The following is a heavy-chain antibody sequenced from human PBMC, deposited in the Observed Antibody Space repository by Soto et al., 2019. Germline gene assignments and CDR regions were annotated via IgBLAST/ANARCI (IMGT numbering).Heavy chain of an antibody. J-gene: IGHJ4*02. CDR2: INHSGST. V-gene: IGHV4-34*01. CDR3: ARGWARPGYDSSGQNDY. D-gene: IGHD3-22*01. Sequence: PSETLSLTCAVYGGSFSGYYWSWIRQPPGKGLEWIGEINHSGSTNYNPSLKSRVTISVDTSKNQFSLKLSSVTAADTAVYYCARGWARPGYDSSGQNDYWGQGTLVTVSS. CDR1: GGSFSGYY.